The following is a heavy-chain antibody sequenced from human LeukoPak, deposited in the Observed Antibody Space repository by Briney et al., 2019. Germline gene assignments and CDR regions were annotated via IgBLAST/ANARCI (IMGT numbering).Heavy chain of an antibody. Sequence: GSLRLSCAASGFTFSSYEMNWVRQAPGKGLEWVSYISSSGSTIYYADSVKGRFTISRDNAKNSLYLQMNSLRAEDTAVYYCARDSPYYYDSSGHPNWGQGTLVTVSS. D-gene: IGHD3-22*01. V-gene: IGHV3-48*03. CDR3: ARDSPYYYDSSGHPN. CDR2: ISSSGSTI. CDR1: GFTFSSYE. J-gene: IGHJ4*02.